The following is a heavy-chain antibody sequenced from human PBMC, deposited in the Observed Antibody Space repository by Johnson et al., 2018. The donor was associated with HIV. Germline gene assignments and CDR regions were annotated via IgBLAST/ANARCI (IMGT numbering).Heavy chain of an antibody. CDR3: AKVAYRGSYLDAFDI. CDR1: GFTFSSYG. Sequence: VQLVESGGGVVQPGRSLRLSCAASGFTFSSYGMHWVRQAPGKGLEWVAMISYDGSNKSYADSVKGRFTISRDNSKNTLYLQMNSLRAEEAAGYYCAKVAYRGSYLDAFDIWGQGTMFTVSS. CDR2: ISYDGSNK. V-gene: IGHV3-30*19. D-gene: IGHD5-12*01. J-gene: IGHJ3*02.